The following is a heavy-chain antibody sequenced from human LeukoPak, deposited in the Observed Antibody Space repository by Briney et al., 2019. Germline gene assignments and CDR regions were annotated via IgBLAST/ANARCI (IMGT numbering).Heavy chain of an antibody. CDR3: ARVVPGPYNMFEP. CDR1: GCTFTNYD. CDR2: INTTTGKT. V-gene: IGHV1-8*01. Sequence: GASVKVSCQTSGCTFTNYDINWVRQATGQGLESIGWINTTTGKTGYPEKFQGRVTMTKTTSISTAYMELSSLTFDDTAVYYCARVVPGPYNMFEPWGQGTLVIVSS. D-gene: IGHD2-8*02. J-gene: IGHJ5*02.